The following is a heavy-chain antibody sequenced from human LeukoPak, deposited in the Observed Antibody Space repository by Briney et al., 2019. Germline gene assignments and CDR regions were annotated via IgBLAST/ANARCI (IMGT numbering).Heavy chain of an antibody. CDR3: ARVVYSWGFDY. D-gene: IGHD2-8*01. V-gene: IGHV3-21*01. CDR2: ISSSSGSI. Sequence: GGALRLSSAPSGFTPIIYSMSSVPHTPGEGPGWVSSISSSSGSIYYAVSVKGGFTISRDNAKMSLYLQMNSLRAEDTAVYYCARVVYSWGFDYWGQGTLVTVS. CDR1: GFTPIIYS. J-gene: IGHJ4*02.